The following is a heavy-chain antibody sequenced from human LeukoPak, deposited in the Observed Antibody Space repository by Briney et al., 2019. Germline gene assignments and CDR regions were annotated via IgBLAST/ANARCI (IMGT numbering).Heavy chain of an antibody. J-gene: IGHJ5*02. Sequence: SETLSLTCAVYGGSFSTYYWSWIRQPPGKGLEWIGEVNHGGSTNYNPSLKSRVTISVDTSPNQFSLKLSSVTAADTAVYYCARAPPYCSSTSCYPNRWFDPWGQGTLVTVSS. V-gene: IGHV4-34*01. D-gene: IGHD2-2*01. CDR1: GGSFSTYY. CDR2: VNHGGST. CDR3: ARAPPYCSSTSCYPNRWFDP.